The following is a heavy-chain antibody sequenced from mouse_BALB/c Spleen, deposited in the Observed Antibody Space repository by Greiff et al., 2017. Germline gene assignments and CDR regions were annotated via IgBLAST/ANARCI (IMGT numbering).Heavy chain of an antibody. CDR3: ARANNYWYFDV. D-gene: IGHD4-1*01. Sequence: QLQQSGPELVKPGASVKMSCKASGYTFTSYVMHWVKQKPGQGLEWIGYINPYNDGTKYNEKFKGKATLTSDKSSSTAYMELSSLTSEDSAVYYCARANNYWYFDVWGAGTTVTVSS. CDR1: GYTFTSYV. J-gene: IGHJ1*01. V-gene: IGHV1-14*01. CDR2: INPYNDGT.